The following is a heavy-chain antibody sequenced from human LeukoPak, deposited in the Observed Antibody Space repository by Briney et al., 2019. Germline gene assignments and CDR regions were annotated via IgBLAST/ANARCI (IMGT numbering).Heavy chain of an antibody. CDR2: ISYDGSNK. J-gene: IGHJ6*02. Sequence: PGGSLRLSCAASGFTFSSYAMSWVRQAPGKGLEWVAVISYDGSNKYYADSVKGRFTISRDNSKNTLYLQMNSLRAEDTAVYYCARKYYYYYGMDVWGQGTTVTVSS. CDR3: ARKYYYYYGMDV. V-gene: IGHV3-30*04. CDR1: GFTFSSYA.